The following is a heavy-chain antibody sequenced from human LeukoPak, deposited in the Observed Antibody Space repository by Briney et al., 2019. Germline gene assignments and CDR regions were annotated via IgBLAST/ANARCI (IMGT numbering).Heavy chain of an antibody. CDR1: GGSISDYY. Sequence: SETLSLTCTVSGGSISDYYWSWIRQPAGKGLEWIGRIYTSGSTNYNPSIKTRVTMSVDTSKNQFSLRLSSVTAADTAVYYCARKGISALAGAFDIWGQGTMVTVSS. J-gene: IGHJ3*02. CDR3: ARKGISALAGAFDI. D-gene: IGHD2-21*01. CDR2: IYTSGST. V-gene: IGHV4-4*07.